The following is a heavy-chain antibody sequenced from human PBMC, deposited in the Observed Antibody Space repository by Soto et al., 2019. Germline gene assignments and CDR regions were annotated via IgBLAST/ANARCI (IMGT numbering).Heavy chain of an antibody. J-gene: IGHJ4*02. CDR3: ARTVGAAYYFDF. CDR2: IWTSGST. CDR1: GDSMSKYY. Sequence: QVQLQESGPGLVKPSETLSLTCNVSGDSMSKYYWSWVRQPAGKGLEWIGRIWTSGSTNYNPSLKSRVTMSIDTSNKHFSLDLKSVPAADTAVYYCARTVGAAYYFDFWAQGVLVTV. V-gene: IGHV4-4*07. D-gene: IGHD3-16*01.